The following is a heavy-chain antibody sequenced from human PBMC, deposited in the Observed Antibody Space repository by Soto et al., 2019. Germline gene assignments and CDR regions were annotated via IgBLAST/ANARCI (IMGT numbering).Heavy chain of an antibody. CDR1: GFTFRSYS. V-gene: IGHV3-48*02. J-gene: IGHJ6*02. CDR2: ISSSSSTI. D-gene: IGHD3-10*01. Sequence: GGSLRLSCAASGFTFRSYSMNWVRQALGKGLEWVSYISSSSSTIYYADSVKGRFTISRDNAKNSLYLQMNSLRDEDAAVYYCASVVWAEDYYGSGDYGMDVWGQGTTVTVSS. CDR3: ASVVWAEDYYGSGDYGMDV.